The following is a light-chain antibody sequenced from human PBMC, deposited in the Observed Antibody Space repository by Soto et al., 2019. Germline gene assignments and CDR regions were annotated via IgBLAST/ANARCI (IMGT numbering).Light chain of an antibody. CDR1: QNISDS. V-gene: IGKV1-39*01. J-gene: IGKJ2*01. CDR2: AAP. CDR3: QRSWT. Sequence: DIQMTQSPSSLSASVGDRVTITCRASQNISDSLNWYQHKPGQAPKLLIYAAPSLQSGVPSRFSGSGSETDFTLTISSLQPEDFASYFCQRSWTFGQGTKL.